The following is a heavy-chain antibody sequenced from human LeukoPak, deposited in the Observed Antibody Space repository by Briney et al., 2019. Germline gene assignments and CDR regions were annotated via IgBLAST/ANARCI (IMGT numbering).Heavy chain of an antibody. CDR3: AKTGGPWD. CDR2: IYSGGDT. CDR1: GFTFSSYA. J-gene: IGHJ4*02. Sequence: GGSLRLSCAASGFTFSSYAMEWVRQAPGKGLEWVSVIYSGGDTYYTDSVKGRFTISRDSTKNTLFLQMNSLRADDTAVYYCAKTGGPWDWGQGTLVTVSS. V-gene: IGHV3-53*01. D-gene: IGHD7-27*01.